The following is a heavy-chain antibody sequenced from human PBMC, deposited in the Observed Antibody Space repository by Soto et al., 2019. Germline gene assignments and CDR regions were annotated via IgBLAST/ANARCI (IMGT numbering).Heavy chain of an antibody. CDR2: IIPIFGTA. D-gene: IGHD3-22*01. J-gene: IGHJ4*02. CDR1: GGTFSSYA. CDR3: ARAPDTYDSSGYFDY. Sequence: ASVKVSCKGSGGTFSSYAISWVRQAPGQGLEWMGGIIPIFGTANYAQKFQGRVTITADKSTSTAYMELSSLRSEDTAVYYCARAPDTYDSSGYFDYWGQGTLVTVSS. V-gene: IGHV1-69*06.